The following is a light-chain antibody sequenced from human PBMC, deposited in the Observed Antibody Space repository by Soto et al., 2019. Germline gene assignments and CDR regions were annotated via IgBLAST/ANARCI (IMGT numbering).Light chain of an antibody. CDR1: QGVSSN. V-gene: IGKV3-20*01. J-gene: IGKJ1*01. CDR3: QQYGSSGT. Sequence: EIVMTQSPATLSVSPGERATLSCRASQGVSSNVAWYQQKPGQAPRLLIYDASNRATGIPDRFSGSGSGTDFTLTISRLEPEDFAVYYCQQYGSSGTFGQGTKVDI. CDR2: DAS.